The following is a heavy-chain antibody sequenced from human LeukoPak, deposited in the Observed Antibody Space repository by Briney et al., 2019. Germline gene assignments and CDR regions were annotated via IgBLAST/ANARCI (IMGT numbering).Heavy chain of an antibody. CDR3: AGLHKYYYDSSGYSFGAFDI. CDR2: ISGSGGST. V-gene: IGHV3-23*01. Sequence: GGSLRLSCAASGFTFSSYAMSWVRQAPGKGLEWVSAISGSGGSTYYADSVKGRFTISRDNSKNTLYLQMNSLRAEDTAVYYCAGLHKYYYDSSGYSFGAFDIWGQGTTVTVSS. J-gene: IGHJ3*02. CDR1: GFTFSSYA. D-gene: IGHD3-22*01.